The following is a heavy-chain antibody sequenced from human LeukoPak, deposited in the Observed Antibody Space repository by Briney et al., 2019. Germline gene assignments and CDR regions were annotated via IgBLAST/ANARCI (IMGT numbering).Heavy chain of an antibody. J-gene: IGHJ4*02. D-gene: IGHD6-13*01. CDR3: ARGRTSSWYLDY. V-gene: IGHV3-33*08. Sequence: LSGGSLRLSCAASGFAFSTYSMHWVRQAPGKGLEWVAVVWFDGSNKYYADSVKGRFTISRDNPKNVLYLEMNSLRAEDTAVYYCARGRTSSWYLDYWGQGTLVTVSS. CDR2: VWFDGSNK. CDR1: GFAFSTYS.